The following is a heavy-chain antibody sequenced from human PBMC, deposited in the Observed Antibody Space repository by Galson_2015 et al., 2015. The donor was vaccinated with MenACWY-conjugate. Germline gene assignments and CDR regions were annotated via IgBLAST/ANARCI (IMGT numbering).Heavy chain of an antibody. J-gene: IGHJ4*02. Sequence: SLRLSCAASGFTFSNDGMSWVRQAPGKGLEWVSSISGTGGSTYYADSVKGRFTISRDNSKNTLYLQMSSLRAEDTAVYYCAKADTLKIVVTTLLDYWGQGTLVTVSS. CDR1: GFTFSNDG. V-gene: IGHV3-23*01. D-gene: IGHD3-22*01. CDR3: AKADTLKIVVTTLLDY. CDR2: ISGTGGST.